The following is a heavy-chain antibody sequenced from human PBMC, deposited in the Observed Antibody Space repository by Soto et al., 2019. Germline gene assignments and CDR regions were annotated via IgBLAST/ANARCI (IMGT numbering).Heavy chain of an antibody. CDR1: GFIFSTYA. Sequence: GGSLRLSCAASGFIFSTYAMHWVRQAPGKGLEWVAILSYAGDKTYFADSVKGRFVISRDNSKNTLYLGLSSLTDEDTAVYYCARDRAYCSGGTCMPFPCYYYAVDVWGQGTTVTVSS. CDR3: ARDRAYCSGGTCMPFPCYYYAVDV. D-gene: IGHD2-15*01. V-gene: IGHV3-30*03. CDR2: LSYAGDKT. J-gene: IGHJ6*02.